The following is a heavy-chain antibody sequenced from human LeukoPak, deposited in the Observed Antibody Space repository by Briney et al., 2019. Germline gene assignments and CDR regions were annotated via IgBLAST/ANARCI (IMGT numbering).Heavy chain of an antibody. Sequence: GGSLRLSCAASGFTFKNLAMTWVRQAPGKGLEWDSSISSSSSYIYYADSVKGRFTISRDNAKNSLYLQMNSLRAEDTAVYYCAVYYDSSGRYFDYWGQGTLVTVSS. CDR1: GFTFKNLA. V-gene: IGHV3-21*01. J-gene: IGHJ4*02. CDR3: AVYYDSSGRYFDY. D-gene: IGHD3-22*01. CDR2: ISSSSSYI.